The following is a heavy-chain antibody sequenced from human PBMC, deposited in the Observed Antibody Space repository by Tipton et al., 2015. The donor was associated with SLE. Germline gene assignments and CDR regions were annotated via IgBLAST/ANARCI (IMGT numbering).Heavy chain of an antibody. CDR3: ARSSKDKYYLYSSSSGFDY. D-gene: IGHD6-6*01. CDR2: IYYSGST. J-gene: IGHJ4*02. Sequence: GLVKPSETLSLTCTVSGGSISSYYWSWIRQPPGKGLEWIGYIYYSGSTNYNPSLKSRVTISVDTSKNQFSLKLSSVTAADTAVYYCARSSKDKYYLYSSSSGFDYWSQGTLVTVSS. CDR1: GGSISSYY. V-gene: IGHV4-59*08.